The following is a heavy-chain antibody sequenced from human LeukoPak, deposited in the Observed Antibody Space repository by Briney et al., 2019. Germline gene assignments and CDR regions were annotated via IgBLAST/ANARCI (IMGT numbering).Heavy chain of an antibody. V-gene: IGHV3-53*01. D-gene: IGHD6-13*01. Sequence: GGSLRLSCAASGFTVSSNYMSWVRQAPGKGLEWVSVIYSGGDTYYADSVKGRFTISRDNSENTLYLQMNSLRAEDTAVYYCARGRIAAPDYYFDYWGQGTLVTVSS. CDR3: ARGRIAAPDYYFDY. CDR2: IYSGGDT. J-gene: IGHJ4*02. CDR1: GFTVSSNY.